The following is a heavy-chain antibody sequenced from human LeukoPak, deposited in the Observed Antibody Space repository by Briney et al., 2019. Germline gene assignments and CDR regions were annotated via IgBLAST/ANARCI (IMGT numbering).Heavy chain of an antibody. V-gene: IGHV3-74*01. Sequence: GGSLRLSCAASGFTFSSFWMHWVRQVPGKGLVWVSRINTDGSITTYADSVKGRFTISRDNAKNTLYLQMNSLRAEDTAMYYCAKESGKFDYWGQGTLVAVSS. CDR1: GFTFSSFW. CDR2: INTDGSIT. J-gene: IGHJ4*02. CDR3: AKESGKFDY.